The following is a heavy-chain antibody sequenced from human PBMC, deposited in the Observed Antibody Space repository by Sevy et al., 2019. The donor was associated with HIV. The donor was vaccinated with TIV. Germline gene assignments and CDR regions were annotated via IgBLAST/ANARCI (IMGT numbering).Heavy chain of an antibody. CDR3: AREGSVTMVRGGPYYYYGMDV. D-gene: IGHD3-10*01. CDR2: MNPNSGNT. CDR1: GYTFTSYD. J-gene: IGHJ6*02. V-gene: IGHV1-8*01. Sequence: ASVKVSCKASGYTFTSYDINWVRQATGQGLEWMGWMNPNSGNTGYAQKFQGRVTMTRNTSISTAYMELGSLRSEDTAVYYCAREGSVTMVRGGPYYYYGMDVWGQGTTVTVSS.